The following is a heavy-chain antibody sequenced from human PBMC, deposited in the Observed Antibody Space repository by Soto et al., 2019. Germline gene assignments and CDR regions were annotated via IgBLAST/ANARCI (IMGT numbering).Heavy chain of an antibody. CDR2: IYSGGST. D-gene: IGHD1-1*01. CDR1: GFTVSSNY. Sequence: PGGSLRLSCAASGFTVSSNYMSWVRQAPGKGLEWVSVIYSGGSTYYADSVKGRFTISRDNSKNTLYLQMNSLRAEDTAVYYCARTVTNWTRDYYYYYMXVWGKGTTVTVSS. CDR3: ARTVTNWTRDYYYYYMXV. V-gene: IGHV3-66*01. J-gene: IGHJ6*03.